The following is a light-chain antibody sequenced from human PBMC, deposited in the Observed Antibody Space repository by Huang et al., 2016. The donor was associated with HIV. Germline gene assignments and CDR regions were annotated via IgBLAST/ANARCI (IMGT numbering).Light chain of an antibody. V-gene: IGKV3-11*01. CDR2: AAS. CDR1: QSVSSY. CDR3: QQRSA. J-gene: IGKJ5*01. Sequence: PGERATLSCRASQSVSSYLAWYQQKPGQAPRLLIYAASNRATGIPARFGGSGSGTDFTRTISSLEPEDFAVYYCQQRSAFGQGTRLEIK.